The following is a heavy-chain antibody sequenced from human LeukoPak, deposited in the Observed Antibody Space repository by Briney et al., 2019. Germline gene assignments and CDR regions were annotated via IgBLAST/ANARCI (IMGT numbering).Heavy chain of an antibody. CDR2: INSNSDTV. Sequence: GGSLRLSCAASGFTFRTYGMNWVRQAPGKGLEWISYINSNSDTVHYSNSVKGRFTISRDNAKNTLYLQRNSLRAEDTAVYYCAGGGSGWYSDYWGQGTLVTVSS. CDR1: GFTFRTYG. CDR3: AGGGSGWYSDY. V-gene: IGHV3-48*04. J-gene: IGHJ4*02. D-gene: IGHD6-19*01.